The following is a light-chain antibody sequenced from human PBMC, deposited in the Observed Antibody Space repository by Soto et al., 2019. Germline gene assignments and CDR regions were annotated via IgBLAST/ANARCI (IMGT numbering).Light chain of an antibody. CDR2: DAS. CDR3: QQSSNWPPIN. Sequence: EIVFTHSPSTLSLSPVERATLSFMASQSVKTFLVWYQQRPGQAPRLLIHDASHRAAGIPARFSGSGFGTDSTLTISSLEPEDAAVYYCQQSSNWPPINFGQGTRLEIK. CDR1: QSVKTF. V-gene: IGKV3-11*01. J-gene: IGKJ5*01.